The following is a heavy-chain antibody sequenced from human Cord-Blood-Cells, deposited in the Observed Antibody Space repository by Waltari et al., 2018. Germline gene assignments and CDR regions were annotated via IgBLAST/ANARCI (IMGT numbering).Heavy chain of an antibody. Sequence: EVQLLESGGGLVQPGGSLRLSCAASGFTFSSYAMSWVRQAPGRGLEWVSAMSGSGGSTYYAQAVKGRFTISRDTSKNTLYLQMNSLRAEDTAVYYCAKDRDSGSYYYFDYWGQGTLVTVSS. CDR2: MSGSGGST. CDR1: GFTFSSYA. D-gene: IGHD1-26*01. V-gene: IGHV3-23*01. CDR3: AKDRDSGSYYYFDY. J-gene: IGHJ4*02.